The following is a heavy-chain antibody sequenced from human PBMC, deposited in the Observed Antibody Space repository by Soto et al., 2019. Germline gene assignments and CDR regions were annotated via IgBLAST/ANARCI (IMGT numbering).Heavy chain of an antibody. D-gene: IGHD2-15*01. J-gene: IGHJ4*02. V-gene: IGHV3-74*01. CDR3: VRTSLVVAAATREDY. CDR1: GFTFSSYW. CDR2: INSDGSST. Sequence: EVQLVESGGGLVKPGGSLRLSCAASGFTFSSYWMHWVRQAPGKGLVWVSRINSDGSSTSYADSVKGRFTISRDNAKNTLYLQMNILRAEDTAVYYCVRTSLVVAAATREDYWGQGTLVTVSS.